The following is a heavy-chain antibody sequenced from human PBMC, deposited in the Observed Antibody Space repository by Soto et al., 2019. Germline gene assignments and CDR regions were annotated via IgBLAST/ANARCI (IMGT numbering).Heavy chain of an antibody. CDR2: IYYSGST. D-gene: IGHD3-10*01. J-gene: IGHJ4*02. V-gene: IGHV4-30-4*01. CDR3: ARDGVDGSGSYYVDY. Sequence: SETLSLTCTVSGGSISSGDYYWSWIRQPPGKGLEWIGYIYYSGSTYYNPSLKSRVTISVDTSKNQFSLKLSSVTAADTAVYYCARDGVDGSGSYYVDYWGQGTLVTVSS. CDR1: GGSISSGDYY.